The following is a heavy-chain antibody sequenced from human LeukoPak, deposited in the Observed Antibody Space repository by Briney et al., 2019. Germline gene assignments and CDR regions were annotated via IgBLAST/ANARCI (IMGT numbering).Heavy chain of an antibody. Sequence: KTFENPFPTPPGPGGSINCYFWSLIRQPPRKGPEWVWGIFTNGSTNYNPSLKSRVTMSVDTSKNQFSLKLSSVTAADTAVYYCARGKITIFGVVITPLYYFDYWGQGTLVTVSS. CDR1: GGSINCYF. CDR3: ARGKITIFGVVITPLYYFDY. CDR2: IFTNGST. D-gene: IGHD3-3*01. J-gene: IGHJ4*02. V-gene: IGHV4-4*07.